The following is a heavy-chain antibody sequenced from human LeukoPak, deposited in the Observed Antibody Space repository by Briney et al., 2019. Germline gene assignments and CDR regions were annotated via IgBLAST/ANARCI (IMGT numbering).Heavy chain of an antibody. J-gene: IGHJ5*02. D-gene: IGHD3-10*01. CDR2: IYTSGST. CDR3: ARDYYPVVRGGVGGRLGFAFDP. CDR1: GGSISSYY. Sequence: PSETLSLTCTVSGGSISSYYWSWIRQPAGKGLEWIGRIYTSGSTNYNPSLKSRVTMSVDTSKNQFSLKLSSVTAGDAAVYYRARDYYPVVRGGVGGRLGFAFDPWGQGALVTVSS. V-gene: IGHV4-4*07.